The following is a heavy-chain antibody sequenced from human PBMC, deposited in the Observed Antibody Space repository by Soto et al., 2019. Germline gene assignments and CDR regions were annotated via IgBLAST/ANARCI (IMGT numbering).Heavy chain of an antibody. Sequence: QVQLVESGGGVVQPGRSLRLSCVASRFTFSSYAMHWVRQAPGKGLQWVAVISYDGSNKYYADSVKGRFTISRDNSKNTLYLQMNSLRPEDTAVYYCARDQGPFYYGSGSYYHYYHYGLDVWGQGTTVTASS. J-gene: IGHJ6*02. D-gene: IGHD3-10*01. V-gene: IGHV3-30-3*01. CDR3: ARDQGPFYYGSGSYYHYYHYGLDV. CDR2: ISYDGSNK. CDR1: RFTFSSYA.